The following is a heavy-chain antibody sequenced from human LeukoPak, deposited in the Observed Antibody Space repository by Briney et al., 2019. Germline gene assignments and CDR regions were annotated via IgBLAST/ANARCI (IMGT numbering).Heavy chain of an antibody. CDR1: GFTFSSYA. CDR2: ISGSGSGT. J-gene: IGHJ4*02. V-gene: IGHV3-23*01. CDR3: AKDRVTENY. Sequence: GGSLRLSCAASGFTFSSYAMSWVRQAPGRGLEWVSGISGSGSGTHYADSVKGRFTISRDNSKNTLYLQMNSLRAEDTAVYYCAKDRVTENYWGQGTLVTVSS. D-gene: IGHD4-23*01.